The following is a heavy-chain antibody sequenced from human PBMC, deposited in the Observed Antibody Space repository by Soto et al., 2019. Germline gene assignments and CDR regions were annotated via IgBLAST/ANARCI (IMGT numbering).Heavy chain of an antibody. J-gene: IGHJ3*02. D-gene: IGHD6-13*01. CDR2: IYHSGST. Sequence: SETLSLTCAVSGGSISSGGYSWSWIRQPPGKGLEWIGYIYHSGSTYYNPSLKSRVTISVDRSKNQFSLKLSSVTAADTAVYYCARADSGYSSSWEAFDIWGQGTMVTVSS. CDR1: GGSISSGGYS. V-gene: IGHV4-30-2*01. CDR3: ARADSGYSSSWEAFDI.